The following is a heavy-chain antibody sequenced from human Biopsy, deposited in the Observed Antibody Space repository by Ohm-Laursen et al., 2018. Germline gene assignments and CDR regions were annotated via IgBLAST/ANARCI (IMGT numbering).Heavy chain of an antibody. Sequence: SETLSLTCTVSGGSLSSYYWSWIRQPAGKGLEWIGCIYSSGSTNYNPSLKSRVTLSMDTSKRQFSLKLSFVTAADTAVYYCARWTPEYDSSRYYLDAFDIWGQGTKVTVSS. CDR2: IYSSGST. CDR1: GGSLSSYY. V-gene: IGHV4-4*07. CDR3: ARWTPEYDSSRYYLDAFDI. J-gene: IGHJ3*02. D-gene: IGHD3-22*01.